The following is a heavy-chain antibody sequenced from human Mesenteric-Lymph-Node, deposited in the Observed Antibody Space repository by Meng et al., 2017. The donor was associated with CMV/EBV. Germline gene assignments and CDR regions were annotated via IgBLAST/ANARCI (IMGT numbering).Heavy chain of an antibody. Sequence: DSGPGKLKPSETLSLTCTVPGDSISSFSYWGRIRQPPGRGLEWIGSVHYTGSTYYSPSLKSRVTVSVDTSKNQFSLRLTSVTAADTAVYYCARPFPSWQSPRLDPFGAWGQGTLVTVFS. CDR3: ARPFPSWQSPRLDPFGA. CDR1: GDSISSFSY. CDR2: VHYTGST. D-gene: IGHD6-19*01. V-gene: IGHV4-39*01. J-gene: IGHJ5*02.